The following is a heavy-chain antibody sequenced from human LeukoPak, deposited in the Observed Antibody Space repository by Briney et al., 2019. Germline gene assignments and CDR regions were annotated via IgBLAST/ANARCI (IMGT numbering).Heavy chain of an antibody. Sequence: GGSLRLSCAASGFTFDDYAMHWVRHAPGKGLEWVSGISWNSGSIGYADSVKGRFTISRDNAKNSLYLQMNSLRAEDTALYYCAKARTFGIAVAGTIFDYWGQGTLVTVSS. CDR2: ISWNSGSI. V-gene: IGHV3-9*01. CDR3: AKARTFGIAVAGTIFDY. D-gene: IGHD6-19*01. CDR1: GFTFDDYA. J-gene: IGHJ4*02.